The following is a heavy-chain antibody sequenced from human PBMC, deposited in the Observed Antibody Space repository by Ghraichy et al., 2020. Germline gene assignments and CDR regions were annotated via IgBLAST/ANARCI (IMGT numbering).Heavy chain of an antibody. CDR3: ASGALSQNPHFQH. Sequence: SVKVSCKASGGTFSSYAISWVRQAPGQGLEWMGGIIPIFGTANYAQKFQGRVTITADESTSTAYMELSSLRSEDTAVYYCASGALSQNPHFQHWGQGTLVTVSS. V-gene: IGHV1-69*13. CDR2: IIPIFGTA. D-gene: IGHD3-9*01. CDR1: GGTFSSYA. J-gene: IGHJ1*01.